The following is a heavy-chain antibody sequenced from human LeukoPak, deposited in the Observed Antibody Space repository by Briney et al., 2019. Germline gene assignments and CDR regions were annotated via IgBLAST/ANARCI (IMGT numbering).Heavy chain of an antibody. CDR1: GFTFSSHW. CDR3: ARSLASSGFDI. V-gene: IGHV3-7*01. J-gene: IGHJ3*02. D-gene: IGHD1-1*01. CDR2: IKQDGSEK. Sequence: GGSLRLSCAASGFTFSSHWMSWVRQAPGKGLEWVANIKQDGSEKYYVDSVKGRFTISRDNAKNSVYLQMNSLRAEDTAVYYCARSLASSGFDIWGQGTMVTVSS.